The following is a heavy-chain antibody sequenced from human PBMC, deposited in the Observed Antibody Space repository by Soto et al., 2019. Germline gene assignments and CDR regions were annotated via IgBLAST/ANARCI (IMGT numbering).Heavy chain of an antibody. D-gene: IGHD5-12*01. CDR2: INHSGST. Sequence: SETLSLTCAVYGGSFSGYYWSWIRQPPGKGLEWIGEINHSGSTNYNPSLKSRVTISVDTSKNQFSLKLSSVTAADTAVYYCARDLGYSGTNWFDPWGQGTLVTV. CDR3: ARDLGYSGTNWFDP. CDR1: GGSFSGYY. V-gene: IGHV4-34*01. J-gene: IGHJ5*02.